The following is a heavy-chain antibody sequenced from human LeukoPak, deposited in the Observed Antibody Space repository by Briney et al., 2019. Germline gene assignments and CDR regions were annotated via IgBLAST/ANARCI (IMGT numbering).Heavy chain of an antibody. CDR1: GGTFSSYA. Sequence: SVKVSCKASGGTFSSYAISWVRQAPGQGLEWMGRITPILGIANYAQKFQGRVTITADKSTSTAYMELSSLRSEDTAVYYCARGGSSLYYYYGMDVWGQGTTVTVSS. CDR2: ITPILGIA. V-gene: IGHV1-69*04. CDR3: ARGGSSLYYYYGMDV. J-gene: IGHJ6*02.